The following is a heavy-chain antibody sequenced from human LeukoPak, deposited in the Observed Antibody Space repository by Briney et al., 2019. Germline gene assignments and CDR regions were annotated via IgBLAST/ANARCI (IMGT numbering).Heavy chain of an antibody. J-gene: IGHJ1*01. CDR2: INVEGTTT. D-gene: IGHD1-1*01. V-gene: IGHV3-74*01. Sequence: GGSLRLSCAGSGFTFTRFWMHWVRQAPGKGPVWVARINVEGTTTTYADSVEGRFTISRDNAKNSLYLQMNSLRSEDTAIYYCAEGTTGWGQGTLVTVSS. CDR3: AEGTTG. CDR1: GFTFTRFW.